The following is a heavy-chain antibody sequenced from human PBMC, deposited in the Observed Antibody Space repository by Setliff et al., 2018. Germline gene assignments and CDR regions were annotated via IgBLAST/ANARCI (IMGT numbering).Heavy chain of an antibody. CDR2: ISISGRYI. V-gene: IGHV3-21*01. D-gene: IGHD3-10*01. Sequence: GGSLRLSCAASGFTFSSYSMNWVRQAPGQGLEWVSSISISGRYIYYADSVRGRFTISRDNAKNSLYLQMNSLRAEDSAVYYCARDGVFYAMDFWGQGTTVTVSS. J-gene: IGHJ6*02. CDR3: ARDGVFYAMDF. CDR1: GFTFSSYS.